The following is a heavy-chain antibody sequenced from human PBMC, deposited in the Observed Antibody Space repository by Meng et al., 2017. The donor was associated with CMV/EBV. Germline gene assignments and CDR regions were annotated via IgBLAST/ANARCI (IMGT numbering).Heavy chain of an antibody. CDR2: ISSSSSTI. CDR3: ARDQIFGVENYGMDV. J-gene: IGHJ6*02. CDR1: GFTFSSYS. D-gene: IGHD3-3*01. V-gene: IGHV3-48*04. Sequence: GGSLRLSCAASGFTFSSYSMNWVRQAPGKGLEWVSYISSSSSTIYYADSVKGRFTISRDSAKNSLYLQMNSLRAEDTAVYYCARDQIFGVENYGMDVWGQGTTVTVSS.